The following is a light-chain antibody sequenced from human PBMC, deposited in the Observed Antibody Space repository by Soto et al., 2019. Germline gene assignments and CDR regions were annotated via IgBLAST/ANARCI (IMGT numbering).Light chain of an antibody. V-gene: IGKV3D-15*01. Sequence: EIVLTQSPGTLSLSPGERATLSCRASQSVSSSYLAWYQQKPGPAPRLLIYGASSRATGIPARFSGSGSGTEFTLTISSLQSEDFAVYYCQQYNKWPRTFGQGTKVDI. CDR3: QQYNKWPRT. J-gene: IGKJ1*01. CDR2: GAS. CDR1: QSVSSSY.